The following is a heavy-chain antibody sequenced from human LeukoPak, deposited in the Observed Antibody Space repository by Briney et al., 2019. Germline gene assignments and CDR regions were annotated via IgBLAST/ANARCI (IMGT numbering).Heavy chain of an antibody. V-gene: IGHV3-7*01. J-gene: IGHJ4*02. D-gene: IGHD3-22*01. CDR3: ARVGSSGYFDY. CDR2: IKQDGSEK. Sequence: GGSLRLSCAASGFTFTSYGMSWVRQAPGKGLEWVANIKQDGSEKYYVDSVKGRFTISRDNAKNSLYLQMNSLRAEDTAVYYCARVGSSGYFDYWGQGTLVTVSS. CDR1: GFTFTSYG.